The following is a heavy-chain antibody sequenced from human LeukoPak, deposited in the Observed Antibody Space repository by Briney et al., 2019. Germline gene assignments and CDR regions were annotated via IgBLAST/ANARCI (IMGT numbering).Heavy chain of an antibody. CDR3: AKTYRGAFDWLLRGYFDY. Sequence: GGSLRLSCAASGFTFSSYGMHWVRQAPGKGLEWVAVISYDGSNKYYADSVKGRFTVSRDKSKNTLYLQMNSLRAEDTAVYYCAKTYRGAFDWLLRGYFDYWGQGTLVTVSS. J-gene: IGHJ4*02. CDR2: ISYDGSNK. D-gene: IGHD3-9*01. V-gene: IGHV3-30*18. CDR1: GFTFSSYG.